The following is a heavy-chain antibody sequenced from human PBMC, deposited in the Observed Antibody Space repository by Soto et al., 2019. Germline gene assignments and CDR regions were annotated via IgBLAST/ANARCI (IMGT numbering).Heavy chain of an antibody. CDR2: MNPNSGHT. J-gene: IGHJ4*02. D-gene: IGHD2-2*01. CDR1: GYTFTSHD. CDR3: ASDMSTN. V-gene: IGHV1-8*01. Sequence: QVQLVQSGAEMKKPGASVKVSCKASGYTFTSHDINWMRQTTGQGLEWMGWMNPNSGHTNYAQKFQGRVTMTRDTSIITAYMELTNLRSEDTAIYYCASDMSTNWGRGTLVTVSS.